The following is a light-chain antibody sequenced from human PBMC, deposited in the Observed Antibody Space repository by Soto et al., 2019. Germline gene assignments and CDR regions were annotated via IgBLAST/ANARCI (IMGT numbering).Light chain of an antibody. V-gene: IGLV2-8*01. Sequence: QSALTQPPSASGSPGQSVTISCTGTSSDVGGYNYVSWYQQHPGKAPKLMIYEVSKRPSGVPDRFSGSRSGNTASLTVSGLQAEDEADYXCSSYAGYNNYVFGAGTKSPS. CDR2: EVS. J-gene: IGLJ1*01. CDR1: SSDVGGYNY. CDR3: SSYAGYNNYV.